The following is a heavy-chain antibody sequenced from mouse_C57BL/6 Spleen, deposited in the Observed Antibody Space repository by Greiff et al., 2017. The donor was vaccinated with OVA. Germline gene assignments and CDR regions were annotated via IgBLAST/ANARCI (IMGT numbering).Heavy chain of an antibody. J-gene: IGHJ2*01. CDR2: INYDGSST. CDR3: ARVLYDYDTGYYFDY. V-gene: IGHV5-16*01. D-gene: IGHD2-4*01. Sequence: EVQLVESEGGLVQPGSSMKLSCTASGFTFSDYYMAWVRQVPEKGLEWVANINYDGSSTYYLDSLKSRFIISRDNAKNILYLQMSSLKSEDTATYYCARVLYDYDTGYYFDYWGQGTTLTVSS. CDR1: GFTFSDYY.